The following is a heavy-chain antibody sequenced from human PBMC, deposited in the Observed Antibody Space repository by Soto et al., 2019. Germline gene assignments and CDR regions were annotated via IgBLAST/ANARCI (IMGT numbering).Heavy chain of an antibody. V-gene: IGHV5-51*01. Sequence: SLKISCKGSGYNFDTYWIGWVRQTPGKGLEWIGIIYPPNSDTKYSPSFEGQVTISAEKSINTAYLQWSSLTASDTAVYYCARHRLYSSSWTTFDYWGQGTLVTRLL. CDR1: GYNFDTYW. CDR2: IYPPNSDT. D-gene: IGHD2-2*01. CDR3: ARHRLYSSSWTTFDY. J-gene: IGHJ4*02.